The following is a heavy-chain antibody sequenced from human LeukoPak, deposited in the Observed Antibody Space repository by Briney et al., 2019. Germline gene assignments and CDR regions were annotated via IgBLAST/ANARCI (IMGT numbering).Heavy chain of an antibody. V-gene: IGHV1-2*02. J-gene: IGHJ3*02. D-gene: IGHD3-3*01. CDR1: GYTFTGYY. Sequence: GASVKVSCKASGYTFTGYYMHWVRQAPGQGLEWMGWINPNSGGTNYAQKFQGRVTMTGDTSISTAYMELSRLRSDDTAVYYCARDMSLYDSDAFDIWGQGTMVTVSS. CDR2: INPNSGGT. CDR3: ARDMSLYDSDAFDI.